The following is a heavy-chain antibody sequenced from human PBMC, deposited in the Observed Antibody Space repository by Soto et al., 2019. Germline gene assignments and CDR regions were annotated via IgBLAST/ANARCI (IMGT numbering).Heavy chain of an antibody. V-gene: IGHV3-11*05. CDR1: GFTFSDYY. CDR2: ISSSRSYT. Sequence: QVQLVESGGGLVKPGGSLRLSCAASGFTFSDYYMNWIRQAPGKGLEWVSYISSSRSYTNYADSVKGRFTISRDNAKNSLYLQINSLRAEYTAVYDCARVAYDAFDIWGQGTMVTVSS. CDR3: ARVAYDAFDI. D-gene: IGHD3-16*01. J-gene: IGHJ3*02.